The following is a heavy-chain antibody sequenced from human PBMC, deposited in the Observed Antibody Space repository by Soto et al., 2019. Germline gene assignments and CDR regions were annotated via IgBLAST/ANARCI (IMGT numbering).Heavy chain of an antibody. CDR1: GGSISSGGYY. J-gene: IGHJ4*02. V-gene: IGHV4-31*03. Sequence: PSETLSLTCTVSGGSISSGGYYWSWIRQHPGKGLEWIGYIYYSGSTYYNPSLKSRVTISVDTSKNQFSLKLSSVTAADTAVYYCARDWDSSWYHYFDYWGQGTLVTVSS. CDR2: IYYSGST. CDR3: ARDWDSSWYHYFDY. D-gene: IGHD6-13*01.